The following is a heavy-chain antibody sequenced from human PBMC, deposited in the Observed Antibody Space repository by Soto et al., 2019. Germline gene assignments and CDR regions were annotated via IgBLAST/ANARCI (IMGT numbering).Heavy chain of an antibody. Sequence: WGSLTLSCAASVFTFSSYSINWVLQAPGKGLEWVSSISSSSSYIYYADSVKGRFTISRDNAKNSLYLQMNSLRAEDTAVYYCARQRFLEWLSTYDAFDIWGQGTMVTV. CDR2: ISSSSSYI. D-gene: IGHD3-3*01. CDR1: VFTFSSYS. CDR3: ARQRFLEWLSTYDAFDI. J-gene: IGHJ3*02. V-gene: IGHV3-21*01.